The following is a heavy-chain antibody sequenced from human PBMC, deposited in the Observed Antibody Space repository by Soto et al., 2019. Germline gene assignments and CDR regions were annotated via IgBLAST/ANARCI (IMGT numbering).Heavy chain of an antibody. Sequence: SETLSLTCTVSGASISNHCWSWIRQPPGKGLEWIGDIYHTGSTNYNPSLKSPVTMSVDTPKNHFSLKLSFVAAADTALYYCARGMREDCSNGVCYRTRNYYFDIWGQGTPVTVSS. CDR2: IYHTGST. CDR3: ARGMREDCSNGVCYRTRNYYFDI. CDR1: GASISNHC. D-gene: IGHD2-8*01. J-gene: IGHJ4*02. V-gene: IGHV4-59*11.